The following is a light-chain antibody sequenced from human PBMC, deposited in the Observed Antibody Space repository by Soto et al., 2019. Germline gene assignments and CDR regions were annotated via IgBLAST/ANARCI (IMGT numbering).Light chain of an antibody. Sequence: DIQMTQSPSTLPASVGDRVTITCRASQSISNRLAWYQQKPGTAPKVLIYHASNLQSGVPSRFSGSRSGTEFTLTISSLQPDDFATYYCQQYNSYAFGQGTKVDSK. J-gene: IGKJ1*01. V-gene: IGKV1-5*01. CDR3: QQYNSYA. CDR2: HAS. CDR1: QSISNR.